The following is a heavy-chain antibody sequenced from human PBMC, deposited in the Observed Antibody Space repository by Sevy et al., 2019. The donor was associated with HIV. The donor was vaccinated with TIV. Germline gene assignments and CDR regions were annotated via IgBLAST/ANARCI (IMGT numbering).Heavy chain of an antibody. CDR3: ARLRWDLVVVPGATPGCYFDF. CDR2: VSGSGNT. Sequence: SETLSLTCTVSGDSINSYYWSWIRQSPGKGLEWIGYVSGSGNTNYSPSLKSRVTISLDTSRNHFSRKVNSVTAADTAVYYCARLRWDLVVVPGATPGCYFDFWGQGTLVTVSS. D-gene: IGHD2-2*02. CDR1: GDSINSYY. J-gene: IGHJ4*02. V-gene: IGHV4-59*08.